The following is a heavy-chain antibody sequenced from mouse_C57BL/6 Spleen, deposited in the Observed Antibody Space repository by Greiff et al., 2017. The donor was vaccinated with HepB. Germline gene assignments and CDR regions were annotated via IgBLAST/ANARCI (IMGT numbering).Heavy chain of an antibody. J-gene: IGHJ1*03. Sequence: QVQLQQPGAELVRPGASVTLSCKASGYTFTDYEMHWVKQTPVHGLEWMGAIDPETGGTAYNQKFKGKAILTADKSSSPAYMELRSLTSEDADVYYCTRRRRDWYFDVWGTGTTVTVSS. D-gene: IGHD2-12*01. V-gene: IGHV1-15*01. CDR2: IDPETGGT. CDR1: GYTFTDYE. CDR3: TRRRRDWYFDV.